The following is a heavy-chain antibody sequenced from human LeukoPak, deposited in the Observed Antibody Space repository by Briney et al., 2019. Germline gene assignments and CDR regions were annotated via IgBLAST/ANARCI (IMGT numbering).Heavy chain of an antibody. CDR1: GFTFSSYT. J-gene: IGHJ5*02. D-gene: IGHD1-26*01. CDR3: ARDIVRDTPRRYNWFDP. Sequence: GGSLRLSCAASGFTFSSYTMNWVRQAPGKGLEWVSSISSSSSYIYYAESVKGRFTMSRDNAKNSLYLQMNSLRAEDTAVYYCARDIVRDTPRRYNWFDPWGQGTLVTVSS. CDR2: ISSSSSYI. V-gene: IGHV3-21*04.